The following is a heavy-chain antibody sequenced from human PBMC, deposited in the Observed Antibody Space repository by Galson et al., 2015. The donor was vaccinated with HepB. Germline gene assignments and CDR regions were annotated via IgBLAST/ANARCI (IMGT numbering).Heavy chain of an antibody. CDR3: ARALEREKDTIFGVVLEYYFDY. J-gene: IGHJ4*02. D-gene: IGHD3-3*01. CDR2: IIPIFGTA. Sequence: SVKVSCKASGGTFSSYAISWVRQAPGQGLEWMGGIIPIFGTANYAQKFQGRVTITADESTSTAYMELSSLRSEDTAVYYCARALEREKDTIFGVVLEYYFDYWGQGTLVTVSS. CDR1: GGTFSSYA. V-gene: IGHV1-69*13.